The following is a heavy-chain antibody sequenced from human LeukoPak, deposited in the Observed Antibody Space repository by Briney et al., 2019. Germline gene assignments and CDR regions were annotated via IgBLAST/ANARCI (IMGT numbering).Heavy chain of an antibody. CDR1: GFTFSIYW. CDR3: ARRWKLSLDV. CDR2: IKEDGSVK. D-gene: IGHD5-24*01. Sequence: GGFLRLSCAASGFTFSIYWMTWVRQAPGKGLEWVANIKEDGSVKYYVDSVKGRFTISRDNAKKSLYLQMNSLRGEDTAVYFCARRWKLSLDVWGQGTTVTVSS. V-gene: IGHV3-7*01. J-gene: IGHJ6*02.